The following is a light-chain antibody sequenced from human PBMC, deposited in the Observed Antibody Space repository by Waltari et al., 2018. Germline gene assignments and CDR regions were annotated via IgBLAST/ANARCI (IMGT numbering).Light chain of an antibody. Sequence: IVLTQSTDFQTVTPKENITITCRASQRIRNSLHWYQQKPGQSPQLLISYASQPISGVPSRFSGSGSGTEFTLTINSLEAEDAAAYYCYQRGSLPYTFGQGTKLEI. V-gene: IGKV6D-21*02. CDR1: QRIRNS. J-gene: IGKJ2*01. CDR2: YAS. CDR3: YQRGSLPYT.